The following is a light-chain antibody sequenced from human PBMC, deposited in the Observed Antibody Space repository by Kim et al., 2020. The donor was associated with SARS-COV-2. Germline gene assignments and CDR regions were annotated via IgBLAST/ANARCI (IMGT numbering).Light chain of an antibody. Sequence: DIQMTQSPSTLSASVGDRVTMTCRASQTINSWLAWYQQKPGKAPKLLIYTASTLQNGVPSWFSGSKSGTEFTLTISSLQPDDFATYYCQHYNGYPLTFGGGTKVDIK. V-gene: IGKV1-5*03. CDR1: QTINSW. CDR2: TAS. J-gene: IGKJ4*01. CDR3: QHYNGYPLT.